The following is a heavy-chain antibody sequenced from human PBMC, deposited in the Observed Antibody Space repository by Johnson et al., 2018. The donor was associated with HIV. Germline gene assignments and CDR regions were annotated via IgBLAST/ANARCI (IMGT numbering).Heavy chain of an antibody. D-gene: IGHD3-22*01. V-gene: IGHV3-30*02. CDR2: IRYDGSNK. CDR1: GFTFSSYG. Sequence: QVQVVESGGGVVQPGGSLRLSCAASGFTFSSYGMHWVRQAPGKGLEWVAFIRYDGSNKYYADSVKGRFTISRDNSKNTLFLQMNSLRPDDTAVYFCARRFFDSSSFDMWGQGTMVTVSS. J-gene: IGHJ3*02. CDR3: ARRFFDSSSFDM.